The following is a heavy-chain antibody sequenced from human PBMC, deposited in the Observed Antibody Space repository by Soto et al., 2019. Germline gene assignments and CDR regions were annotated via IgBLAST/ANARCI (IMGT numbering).Heavy chain of an antibody. J-gene: IGHJ5*02. CDR3: ARLPTGFPNWFDP. V-gene: IGHV5-51*01. D-gene: IGHD4-17*01. CDR1: GYSFTTYW. Sequence: GESLKISCKGSGYSFTTYWIAWVRQMPGKGLEWMGIIYPGDSDTRYSPSFQGQVTISADKSISTAYLQWNTLRTSDTATYFCARLPTGFPNWFDPWGQGTRVTVSS. CDR2: IYPGDSDT.